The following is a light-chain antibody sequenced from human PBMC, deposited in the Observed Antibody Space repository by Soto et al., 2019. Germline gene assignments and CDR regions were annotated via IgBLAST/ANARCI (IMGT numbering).Light chain of an antibody. Sequence: QSSLTHPASLSGSPGQSITISCTGTSSDVGGYNYVSWYQQHPGKAPKLLIYEVSTRPSGVSNRFSGSKSGNTASLTISGLQAEDEADYYCSSYTSSTLFVFGTGTKVTVL. V-gene: IGLV2-14*01. CDR3: SSYTSSTLFV. CDR2: EVS. CDR1: SSDVGGYNY. J-gene: IGLJ1*01.